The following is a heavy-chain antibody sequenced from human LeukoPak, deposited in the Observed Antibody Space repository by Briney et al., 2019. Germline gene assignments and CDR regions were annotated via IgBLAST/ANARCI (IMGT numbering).Heavy chain of an antibody. Sequence: PSGTLSLTCAVSGGSISSSNWWSWVRQPPGKGLEWIGEIYHSGSTNYNPSLKSRVTISVDKSKNQLSLKLSSVTAADTAVYYCARGVRGVTPLAGAGYYGMDVWGQGTTVTVSS. V-gene: IGHV4-4*02. D-gene: IGHD3-10*01. J-gene: IGHJ6*02. CDR1: GGSISSSNW. CDR2: IYHSGST. CDR3: ARGVRGVTPLAGAGYYGMDV.